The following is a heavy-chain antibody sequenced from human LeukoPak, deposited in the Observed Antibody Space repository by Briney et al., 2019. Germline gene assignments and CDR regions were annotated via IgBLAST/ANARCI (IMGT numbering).Heavy chain of an antibody. CDR3: ASPYGDPDAFDI. CDR1: GYTLTELS. Sequence: GASVKVSCKVSGYTLTELSMHWVRQAPGQGLEWMGWINPNSGGTNYAQKFQGRVTMTRDTSISTAYMELSRLRSDDTAVYYCASPYGDPDAFDIWGQGTMVTVSS. CDR2: INPNSGGT. D-gene: IGHD4-17*01. J-gene: IGHJ3*02. V-gene: IGHV1-2*02.